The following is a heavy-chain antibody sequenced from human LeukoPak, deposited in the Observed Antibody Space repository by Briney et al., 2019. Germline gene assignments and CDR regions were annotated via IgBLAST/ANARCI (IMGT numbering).Heavy chain of an antibody. Sequence: GGSLRLSCAASGFTFSSYGMHWVRQAPEKGLEWVSGISGSGGSTYHADSVKGRFTISRDNSKNTLYLQMNSLRAEDTAVYYCAKIGRRYDFWTGYYEEEVDYMDVWGKGTTVTVSS. CDR2: ISGSGGST. J-gene: IGHJ6*03. V-gene: IGHV3-23*01. CDR3: AKIGRRYDFWTGYYEEEVDYMDV. CDR1: GFTFSSYG. D-gene: IGHD3-3*01.